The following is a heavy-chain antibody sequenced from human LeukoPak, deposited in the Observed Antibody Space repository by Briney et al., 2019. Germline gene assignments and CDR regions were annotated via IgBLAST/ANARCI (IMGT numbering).Heavy chain of an antibody. J-gene: IGHJ5*02. D-gene: IGHD2-15*01. CDR1: GFIVSSNY. CDR3: ARTANPSLGYCSGGSCLT. CDR2: IYSGGAT. V-gene: IGHV3-53*01. Sequence: GGSLRLSCAASGFIVSSNYMSWVRQAPGKGLEWVSVIYSGGATYYADSVKGRFTISRDNSKNTLYLQMNSLRAEDTAVYYCARTANPSLGYCSGGSCLTWGQGTLVTVSS.